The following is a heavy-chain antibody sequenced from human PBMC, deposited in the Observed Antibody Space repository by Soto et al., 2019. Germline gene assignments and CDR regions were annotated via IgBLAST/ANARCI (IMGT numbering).Heavy chain of an antibody. V-gene: IGHV3-11*01. CDR1: GFTFSDYY. J-gene: IGHJ4*02. D-gene: IGHD3-16*02. Sequence: GGSLRLSCAASGFTFSDYYMSWIRQAPGKGLEWVSYISSSGSTIYYADSVKGRFTISRDNAENSLYLQMNSLRAEDTAVYYCASGEPTYYDYIWGSYRPTVYWGQGTLVTVSS. CDR3: ASGEPTYYDYIWGSYRPTVY. CDR2: ISSSGSTI.